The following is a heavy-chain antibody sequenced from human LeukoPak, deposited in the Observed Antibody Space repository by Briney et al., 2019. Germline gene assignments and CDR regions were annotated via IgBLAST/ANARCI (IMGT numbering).Heavy chain of an antibody. D-gene: IGHD2-2*01. J-gene: IGHJ3*02. CDR2: IQYIGSNK. V-gene: IGHV3-30*02. Sequence: GGSLRLSCAASGFTFSNYGMHWVRQAPGKGLEWVAFIQYIGSNKYYADSVKSRFTISRDNSKNTLYLQMNSLRAEDTAVYYCARGYCSSTSCPGAFDIWGQGTMVTVSS. CDR3: ARGYCSSTSCPGAFDI. CDR1: GFTFSNYG.